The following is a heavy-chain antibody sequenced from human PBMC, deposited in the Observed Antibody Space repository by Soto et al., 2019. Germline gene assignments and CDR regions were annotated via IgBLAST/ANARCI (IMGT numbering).Heavy chain of an antibody. CDR1: GGSISSYY. CDR3: ARGHYDYWSGYFATIDY. Sequence: SETLSLTCTVSGGSISSYYWSWIRQPPGKGLEWIGYIHYSGSTKYNPSLKSRVTISADTSKNQFSLKLSSVTAADTAVYYCARGHYDYWSGYFATIDYGGQGTRVTVSS. D-gene: IGHD3-3*01. CDR2: IHYSGST. V-gene: IGHV4-59*08. J-gene: IGHJ4*02.